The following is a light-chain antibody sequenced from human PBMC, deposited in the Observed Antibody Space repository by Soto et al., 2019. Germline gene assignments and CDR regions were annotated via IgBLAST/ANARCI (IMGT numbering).Light chain of an antibody. Sequence: DIQMTQSPSSVSASVGDRVTITCRARQGISSYLAWYQQKPGRAPKLLISAASSLQSGVPSRFSGSGSGTDFTLTISSLQPEDFATDYCQQNMTFPLTFGGGTKVEI. J-gene: IGKJ4*01. CDR2: AAS. V-gene: IGKV1-12*01. CDR3: QQNMTFPLT. CDR1: QGISSY.